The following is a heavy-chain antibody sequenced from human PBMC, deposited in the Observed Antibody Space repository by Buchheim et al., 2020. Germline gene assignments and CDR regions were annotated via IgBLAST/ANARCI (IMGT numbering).Heavy chain of an antibody. Sequence: QLQLQESGPGLVKPSETLSLTCSVSGSSISSTTYYCGWIRQPPGKGLEWIATTYYTGSTQFNPSLRSRVTISVDTSKNQFSLRLTSVTAADTAVYFCASAVYASGSRGAFDYWGQGT. CDR2: TYYTGST. D-gene: IGHD3-10*01. CDR1: GSSISSTTYY. J-gene: IGHJ4*02. CDR3: ASAVYASGSRGAFDY. V-gene: IGHV4-39*01.